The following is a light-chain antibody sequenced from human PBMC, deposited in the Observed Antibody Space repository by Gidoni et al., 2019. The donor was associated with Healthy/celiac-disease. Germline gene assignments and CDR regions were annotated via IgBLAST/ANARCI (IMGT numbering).Light chain of an antibody. V-gene: IGKV4-1*01. CDR1: QSVLYSSNNKNY. J-gene: IGKJ2*02. Sequence: DIVMTQSPDSLAVSLGESATINCKSSQSVLYSSNNKNYLAWYQQKPGQPPKLLIYGASTRESGVPDRFSGSGSGTDFTLTISSLQAEDVAVYYCQQYYSTPSWTFGQGTKLEIK. CDR3: QQYYSTPSWT. CDR2: GAS.